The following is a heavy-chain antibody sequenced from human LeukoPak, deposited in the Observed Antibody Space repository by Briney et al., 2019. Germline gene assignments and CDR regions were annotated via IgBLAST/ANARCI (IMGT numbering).Heavy chain of an antibody. CDR3: ARDVISRQMITLGLGF. CDR1: GFTFNSYG. J-gene: IGHJ4*02. CDR2: ISYDGSKR. V-gene: IGHV3-30*03. Sequence: GGSLRLSCVTSGFTFNSYGFYWVRQAPDKGLEWVAVISYDGSKRYYADSVKGRFTISRDTSNKTAYLEMNSLRVDDTAVYYCARDVISRQMITLGLGFWGQGTLVTVSS. D-gene: IGHD1-20*01.